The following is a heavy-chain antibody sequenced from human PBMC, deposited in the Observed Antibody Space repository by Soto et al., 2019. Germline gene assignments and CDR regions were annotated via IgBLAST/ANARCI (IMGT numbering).Heavy chain of an antibody. CDR1: GFTVSSNY. Sequence: GGSLRLSCAASGFTVSSNYMSWVRQAPGKGLEWVSVIYSGGSTYYADSVKGRFTISRDNSKNTLYLQMNGLRAEDTAVYYCARGVVDFWSGYYGPFDYWGQGTLVTVSS. V-gene: IGHV3-66*01. CDR3: ARGVVDFWSGYYGPFDY. J-gene: IGHJ4*02. D-gene: IGHD3-3*01. CDR2: IYSGGST.